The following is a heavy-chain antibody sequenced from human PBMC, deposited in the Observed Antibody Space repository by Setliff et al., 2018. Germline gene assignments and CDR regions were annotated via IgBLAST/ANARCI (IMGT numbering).Heavy chain of an antibody. D-gene: IGHD3-3*01. CDR2: INQDGSEK. CDR1: GFTFSSFW. Sequence: PGGSLRLSCGSSGFTFSSFWMSWVRQAPGKGLEWVANINQDGSEKYYVDSVKGRFTISRDNAKNSLYLQMNSLRAEDTAVDYCARDSRVTVHYNFWSGQVDNWGQGALVTVSS. V-gene: IGHV3-7*03. CDR3: ARDSRVTVHYNFWSGQVDN. J-gene: IGHJ4*02.